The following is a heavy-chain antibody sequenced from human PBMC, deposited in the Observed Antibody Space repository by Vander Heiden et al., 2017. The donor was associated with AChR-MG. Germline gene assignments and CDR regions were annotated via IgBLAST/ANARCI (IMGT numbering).Heavy chain of an antibody. Sequence: QLVESGGGLVKPGGSLRLSCTASGFSFSDYYMGWIRQAPGKGLEWVSYISIGGGDTFYADSVRGRFTISRDDAYKSLYLHMNTLVFEDTAVYYCVRPQQDSQLYMRGFDSWGQGTLVTVSS. CDR3: VRPQQDSQLYMRGFDS. J-gene: IGHJ5*01. D-gene: IGHD1-1*01. CDR1: GFSFSDYY. V-gene: IGHV3-11*05. CDR2: ISIGGGDT.